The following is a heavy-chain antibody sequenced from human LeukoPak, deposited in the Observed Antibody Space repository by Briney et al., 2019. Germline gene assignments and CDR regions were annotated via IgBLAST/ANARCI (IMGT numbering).Heavy chain of an antibody. D-gene: IGHD3-3*01. V-gene: IGHV1-46*01. CDR1: GYTFTSYY. J-gene: IGHJ5*02. Sequence: GASVKVSCKASGYTFTSYYMHWVRQAPGQGLEWMGIINPSGGSTIYAQKFQGRVTMTRDTSTSTVYMELSSLRSEDTAVYYCATEASRGRFLEWLLKGNWFDPWGQGTLVTVSS. CDR3: ATEASRGRFLEWLLKGNWFDP. CDR2: INPSGGST.